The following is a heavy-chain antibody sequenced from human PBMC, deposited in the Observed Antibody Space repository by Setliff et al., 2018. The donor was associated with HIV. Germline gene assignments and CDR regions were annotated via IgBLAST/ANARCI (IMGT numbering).Heavy chain of an antibody. CDR2: ISTSGST. Sequence: SETLSLTCTVSGGSISFGCYYWSWIRQPAGKGLEWIGRISTSGSTNYNPSLKSRVTLSVDTSKNQFSLKLSSVIAADTALYYCASERWLQNGDAFDVWGQGTMVTVSS. D-gene: IGHD5-12*01. CDR3: ASERWLQNGDAFDV. CDR1: GGSISFGCYY. J-gene: IGHJ3*01. V-gene: IGHV4-61*02.